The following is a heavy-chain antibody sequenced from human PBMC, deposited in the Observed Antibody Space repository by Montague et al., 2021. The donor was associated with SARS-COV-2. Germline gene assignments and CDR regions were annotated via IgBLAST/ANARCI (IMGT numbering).Heavy chain of an antibody. J-gene: IGHJ6*02. CDR2: IYYSGTT. V-gene: IGHV4-61*08. Sequence: SETLSLTCTVSGGSVNSGGYYWSWIRQPPGKGLEWIGNIYYSGTTYYNPSLKSRVTISVDTSKNQFSLKLSSVTAADTAVYYCASDRTADDYVDYENAGYAYDYCMDVWGQGTTVTVSS. D-gene: IGHD4-17*01. CDR3: ASDRTADDYVDYENAGYAYDYCMDV. CDR1: GGSVNSGGYY.